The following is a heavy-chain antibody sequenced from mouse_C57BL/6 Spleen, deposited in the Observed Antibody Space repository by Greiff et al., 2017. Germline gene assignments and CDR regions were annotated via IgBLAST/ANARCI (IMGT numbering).Heavy chain of an antibody. CDR1: GYTFTDYN. CDR2: INPNNGGT. V-gene: IGHV1-18*01. CDR3: ARGPYYYGSSYRYFDG. J-gene: IGHJ1*03. D-gene: IGHD1-1*01. Sequence: VQLQQSGPELVKPGASVKIPCKASGYTFTDYNMAWVKQSHGKSLEWIGDINPNNGGTIYNQKFKGKATLTVDKSSSTAYMELRSLTSEDTAVYYCARGPYYYGSSYRYFDGWGTGTTVTVSS.